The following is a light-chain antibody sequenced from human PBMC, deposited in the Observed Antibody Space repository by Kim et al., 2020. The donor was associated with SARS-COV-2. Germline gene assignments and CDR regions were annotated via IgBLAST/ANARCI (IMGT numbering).Light chain of an antibody. CDR2: AAS. J-gene: IGKJ2*01. CDR3: QQSYSTPYT. CDR1: QSISSY. V-gene: IGKV1-39*01. Sequence: SASVGDRVTITCRASQSISSYLPWYQQQPAQAPKLLIYAASSLQSGLLSRFSGSGSGPDFTLPISSLQPEDFATYYCQQSYSTPYTFGQGTKLEIK.